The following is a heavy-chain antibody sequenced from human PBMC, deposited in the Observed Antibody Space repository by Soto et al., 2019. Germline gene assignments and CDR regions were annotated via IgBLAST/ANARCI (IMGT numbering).Heavy chain of an antibody. CDR1: GFTFGDYA. Sequence: GGSLRLSCTASGFTFGDYAMSWFRQAPGKGLDWVGFIRSKAYGGTTEYAASVKGRFTISRDDSKSIAYLQMNSLKTEDTAVYYCTRDMTTVSSHYYYGMDVWGQGTTVTVTS. D-gene: IGHD4-4*01. V-gene: IGHV3-49*03. CDR2: IRSKAYGGTT. J-gene: IGHJ6*02. CDR3: TRDMTTVSSHYYYGMDV.